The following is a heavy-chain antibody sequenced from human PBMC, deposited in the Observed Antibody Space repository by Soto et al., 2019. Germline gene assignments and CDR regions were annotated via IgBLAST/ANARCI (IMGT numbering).Heavy chain of an antibody. J-gene: IGHJ4*02. V-gene: IGHV4-34*01. CDR1: GGSFSGYY. CDR3: ARGTLYSIVVVPPSRPFFDY. Sequence: SETLSLTCAVYGGSFSGYYWSWIRQPPGKGLEWIGESNHSGSTNYNPSLKSRVTISVDTSKNQFSLKLSSVTAADTAVYYCARGTLYSIVVVPPSRPFFDYWGQGTLVTVSS. D-gene: IGHD2-2*01. CDR2: SNHSGST.